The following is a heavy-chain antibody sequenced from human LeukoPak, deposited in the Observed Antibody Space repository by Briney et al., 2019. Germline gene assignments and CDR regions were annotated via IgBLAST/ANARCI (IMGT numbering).Heavy chain of an antibody. D-gene: IGHD1-26*01. V-gene: IGHV4-59*01. CDR1: GGSISSYY. CDR3: ARDGGSLGDYYYYMDV. CDR2: IYYSGST. Sequence: SDTLSLTCTVSGGSISSYYWSWIRQPPGKGLEWIGYIYYSGSTNYNPSLKSRVTISVDTSKNQFSLKLSSVTAADTAVYYCARDGGSLGDYYYYMDVWGKGTTVTVSS. J-gene: IGHJ6*03.